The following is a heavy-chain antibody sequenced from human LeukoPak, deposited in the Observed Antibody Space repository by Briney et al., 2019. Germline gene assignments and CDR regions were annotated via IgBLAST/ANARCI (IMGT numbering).Heavy chain of an antibody. CDR1: GFTFDDYA. D-gene: IGHD2-21*02. J-gene: IGHJ6*03. CDR2: ISWDGGST. Sequence: GGSLRLSCAASGFTFDDYAMHWVRQAPGKGLEWVSLISWDGGSTYYADSVKGRFTISRDNSKNSLYLQMNSLRAEDTALYYCAKGGDRGDWGRLYYYYMDVWGKGTTATVSS. CDR3: AKGGDRGDWGRLYYYYMDV. V-gene: IGHV3-43D*03.